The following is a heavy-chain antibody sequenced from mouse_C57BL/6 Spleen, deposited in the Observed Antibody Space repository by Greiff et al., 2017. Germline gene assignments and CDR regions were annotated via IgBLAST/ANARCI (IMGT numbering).Heavy chain of an antibody. CDR1: GFTFSDYG. D-gene: IGHD1-1*01. V-gene: IGHV5-17*01. Sequence: EVKLVESGGGLVKPGGSLKLSCAASGFTFSDYGMHWVRQAPEKGLEWVAYISSGSSTIYYADTVKGRFTISRDNAKNTLFQQMTSLRSEDTAMYYCARTDYGSSYSWFAYWGQGTLVTVSA. CDR2: ISSGSSTI. J-gene: IGHJ3*01. CDR3: ARTDYGSSYSWFAY.